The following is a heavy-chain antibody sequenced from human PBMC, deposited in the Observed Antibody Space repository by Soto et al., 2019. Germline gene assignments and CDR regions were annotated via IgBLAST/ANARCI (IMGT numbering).Heavy chain of an antibody. J-gene: IGHJ4*02. CDR3: ASRPLNYYDSSGYSHFDY. V-gene: IGHV4-30-4*01. CDR1: GGSISSGDYY. Sequence: TLSLTCTVSGGSISSGDYYWSWIRQPPGKGLEWIGYIYYSGSTYYNPSLKSRVTISVDTSKNQFSLKLSSVTAADTAVYYCASRPLNYYDSSGYSHFDYWGQGTLVTVSS. CDR2: IYYSGST. D-gene: IGHD3-22*01.